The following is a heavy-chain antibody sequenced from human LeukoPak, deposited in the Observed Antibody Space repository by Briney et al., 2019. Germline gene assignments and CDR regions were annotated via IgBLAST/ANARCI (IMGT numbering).Heavy chain of an antibody. V-gene: IGHV1-69*13. CDR1: GGTFSSYA. CDR3: ARDRFLGGYYRTGYYIDY. CDR2: IIPIFGTA. D-gene: IGHD3-22*01. Sequence: SVKVSCKASGGTFSSYAISWVRQAPGQGLEWMGGIIPIFGTANYAQKFQGRVTITADESTSTAYMELSSLRSEDTAVYYCARDRFLGGYYRTGYYIDYWGQGTLVTVSS. J-gene: IGHJ4*02.